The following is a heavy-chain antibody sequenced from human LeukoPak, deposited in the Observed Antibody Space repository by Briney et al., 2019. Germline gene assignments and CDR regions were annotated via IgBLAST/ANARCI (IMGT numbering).Heavy chain of an antibody. Sequence: ASVKVSCKGSGYTFTDYAVHWVRQARGHRLEWMAWINTGNGDTKYSQKFQGRVTITRDTSASTAYMELSSLGSEDTAVYYCASRPGIEVAGFDYWGQGTLVTVSS. CDR3: ASRPGIEVAGFDY. CDR2: INTGNGDT. CDR1: GYTFTDYA. J-gene: IGHJ4*02. V-gene: IGHV1-3*04. D-gene: IGHD6-19*01.